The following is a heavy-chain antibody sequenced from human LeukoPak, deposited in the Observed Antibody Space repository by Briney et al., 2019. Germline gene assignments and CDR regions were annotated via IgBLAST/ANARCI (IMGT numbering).Heavy chain of an antibody. Sequence: PGGSLRLSRAASGFTFSSYAMSWVRQAPGKGLEWVSAISGSGGSTYYADSVKGRFTISRDNSKNTLYLQMNSLRAEDTAVYYCAKIERATLSFDYWGQGTLVTVSS. CDR1: GFTFSSYA. D-gene: IGHD1-26*01. J-gene: IGHJ4*02. CDR2: ISGSGGST. V-gene: IGHV3-23*01. CDR3: AKIERATLSFDY.